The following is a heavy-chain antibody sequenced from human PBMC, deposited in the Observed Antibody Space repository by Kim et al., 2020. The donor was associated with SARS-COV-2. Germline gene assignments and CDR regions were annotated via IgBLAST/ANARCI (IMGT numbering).Heavy chain of an antibody. CDR1: GFTFSNAW. J-gene: IGHJ3*02. Sequence: GGSLRLSCAASGFTFSNAWMSWVRQAPGKGLEWVGRIKSKTDGGTTDYAAPVKGRFTISRDDSKNTLYLQMNSLKTEDTAVYYCTTSQVLLWFGESTDAFDIWGQGTMVTVSS. V-gene: IGHV3-15*01. CDR3: TTSQVLLWFGESTDAFDI. CDR2: IKSKTDGGTT. D-gene: IGHD3-10*01.